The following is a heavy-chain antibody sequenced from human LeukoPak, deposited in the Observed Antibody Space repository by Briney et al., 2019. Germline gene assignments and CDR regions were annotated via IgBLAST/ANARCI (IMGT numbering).Heavy chain of an antibody. CDR2: INPNSGGT. CDR3: ARDPVVGAGGNYFDY. Sequence: GASVKVSCKASGYTFTGYYMHWVRQAPGQGLEWMGWINPNSGGTNYAQKFQGRVTMTRDTSISTAYMELSRLRSDDTPVYYLARDPVVGAGGNYFDYWGQGTLVTVSS. J-gene: IGHJ4*02. V-gene: IGHV1-2*02. D-gene: IGHD1-26*01. CDR1: GYTFTGYY.